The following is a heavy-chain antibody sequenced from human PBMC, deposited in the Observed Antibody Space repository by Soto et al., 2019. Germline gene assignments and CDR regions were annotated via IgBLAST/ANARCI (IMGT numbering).Heavy chain of an antibody. Sequence: GGSLRLSCSVSGFTFSNYAMHWVRQAPGKGLEYVSGITSDGDSTWHADSVKDRFTISRDNSKNTLFLQMSSLRVEDTAIYFCVKGNQLLRYYFGFWGPGTLVTVSS. CDR3: VKGNQLLRYYFGF. D-gene: IGHD2-15*01. J-gene: IGHJ4*01. CDR2: ITSDGDST. CDR1: GFTFSNYA. V-gene: IGHV3-64D*06.